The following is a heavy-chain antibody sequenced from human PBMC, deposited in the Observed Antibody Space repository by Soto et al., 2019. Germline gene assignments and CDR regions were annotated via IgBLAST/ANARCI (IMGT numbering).Heavy chain of an antibody. D-gene: IGHD3-10*01. CDR2: IIPILGIA. CDR3: AREEYYYGTGAFFDY. V-gene: IGHV1-69*08. CDR1: GGTFSSYT. J-gene: IGHJ4*01. Sequence: QVQLVQSRAGVKKPGSSVKVSCKASGGTFSSYTISWVRQAPGQGLEWMGRIIPILGIANYAQKFQGRATITADKSTSSAYMELRSLSSEDTAVYYCAREEYYYGTGAFFDYWGHGTLVTVSS.